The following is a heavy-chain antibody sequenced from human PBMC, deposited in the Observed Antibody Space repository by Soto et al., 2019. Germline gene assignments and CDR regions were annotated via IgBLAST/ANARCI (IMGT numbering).Heavy chain of an antibody. CDR3: ARENYGDYLNWFDP. V-gene: IGHV3-48*02. Sequence: EVQLVESGGGLVQPGGSPRLSCAASGFTFSSYSMNWVRQAPGKGLEWGSYISSSSSTIYYADSVKGRFTISRDNAKNSLYLQMNSQRDEDTAVYYCARENYGDYLNWFDPWGQGTLVTVSS. CDR2: ISSSSSTI. CDR1: GFTFSSYS. D-gene: IGHD4-17*01. J-gene: IGHJ5*02.